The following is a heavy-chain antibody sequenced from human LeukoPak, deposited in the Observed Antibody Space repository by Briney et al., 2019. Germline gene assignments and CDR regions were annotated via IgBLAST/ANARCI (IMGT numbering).Heavy chain of an antibody. CDR3: ARGMTLAAAGLDN. CDR1: GGSFSGYY. CDR2: INHSGST. D-gene: IGHD6-13*01. J-gene: IGHJ4*02. Sequence: SETLSLTCAVYGGSFSGYYWSWIRQPPGKGLEWIGEINHSGSTNYNPSLKSRVTISVDTSKNQFSLKPSSVTAADTAVYYCARGMTLAAAGLDNWGQGTLVTVSS. V-gene: IGHV4-34*01.